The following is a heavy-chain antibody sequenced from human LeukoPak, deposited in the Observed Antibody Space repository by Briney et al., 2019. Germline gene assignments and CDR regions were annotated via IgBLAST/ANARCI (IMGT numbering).Heavy chain of an antibody. V-gene: IGHV4-4*09. CDR2: ISASGNT. Sequence: SETLSHTCTVSGASIPSSYYWSWIRQPPGKGLECIGYISASGNTNYNPSLKSRVTISVDTSKSQFSLNLSSVTAADTAIYYCARLTGGGSYWGYFDYWGQGNLVTVSS. CDR1: GASIPSSYY. CDR3: ARLTGGGSYWGYFDY. D-gene: IGHD1-26*01. J-gene: IGHJ4*02.